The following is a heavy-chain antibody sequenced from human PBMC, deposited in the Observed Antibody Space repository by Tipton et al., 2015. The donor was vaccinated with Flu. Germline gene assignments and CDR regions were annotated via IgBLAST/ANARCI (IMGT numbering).Heavy chain of an antibody. J-gene: IGHJ5*02. CDR1: GYTFTSYD. D-gene: IGHD1-26*01. Sequence: QSGPEVKKPGASVKVSCKASGYTFTSYDINWVRQATGQGLEWMGWMNPNSGNTGYAQKFQGRVTMTRNTSISTAYMELSSLRSEDSAVYFGARGLWRELNWFDPWCQGTLVTVSS. CDR2: MNPNSGNT. CDR3: ARGLWRELNWFDP. V-gene: IGHV1-8*01.